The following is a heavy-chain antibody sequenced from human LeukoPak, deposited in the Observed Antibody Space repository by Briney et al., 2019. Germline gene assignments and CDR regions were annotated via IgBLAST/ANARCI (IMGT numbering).Heavy chain of an antibody. J-gene: IGHJ4*02. V-gene: IGHV3-64*01. CDR3: ARMPDRYFDY. CDR1: GFAFNNYW. CDR2: ISSNGGST. Sequence: GGSLRLSCVASGFAFNNYWMHWVRQAPGKGLEYVSAISSNGGSTYYANSVKGRFTISRDNSKNTLYLQMGSLRAEDMAVYYCARMPDRYFDYWGQGTLVTVSS. D-gene: IGHD1-14*01.